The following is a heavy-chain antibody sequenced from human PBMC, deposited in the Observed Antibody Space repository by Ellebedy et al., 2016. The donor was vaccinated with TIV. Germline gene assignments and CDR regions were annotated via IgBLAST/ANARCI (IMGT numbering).Heavy chain of an antibody. CDR1: GYTFTSYG. V-gene: IGHV1-18*04. D-gene: IGHD3-22*01. CDR2: ISAYNGNT. Sequence: AASVKVSCKASGYTFTSYGISWARQAPGQGLEWMGWISAYNGNTNYAQKLQGRVTMTTDTSTSTAYMELRSLRSDDTAVYYCAREAFDSSGSYYFDYWGQGTLVTVSS. J-gene: IGHJ4*02. CDR3: AREAFDSSGSYYFDY.